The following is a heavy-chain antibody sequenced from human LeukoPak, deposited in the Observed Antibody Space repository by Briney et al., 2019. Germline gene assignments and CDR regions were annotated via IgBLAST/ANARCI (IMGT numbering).Heavy chain of an antibody. V-gene: IGHV1-69*13. J-gene: IGHJ6*02. CDR3: TTRSCGTGACFSSFYYYYGLHF. Sequence: SVKVSCKASGDSISNSAVSWVRQAPGQGLEWMGGIIPIFGTAHYAQKFQGRVTITADESTSTTSLELSSLKSEDTAIYYCTTRSCGTGACFSSFYYYYGLHFWGQGTTVSVSS. CDR2: IIPIFGTA. CDR1: GDSISNSA. D-gene: IGHD3-16*01.